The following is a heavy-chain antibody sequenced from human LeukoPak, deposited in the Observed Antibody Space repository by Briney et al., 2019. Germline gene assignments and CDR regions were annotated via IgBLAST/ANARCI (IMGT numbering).Heavy chain of an antibody. CDR3: ARVPVGPCSSTSCYLWSRGDY. V-gene: IGHV3-7*01. Sequence: GGSLRLSCAASGFTFSSYWMSWVRQAPGKGLEWVANIKQDGSEKYYVDSVKGRFTISRDNAKNSLYLQMNSLRAEDTAVYYCARVPVGPCSSTSCYLWSRGDYWGQGTLVTVSS. D-gene: IGHD2-2*01. CDR1: GFTFSSYW. J-gene: IGHJ4*02. CDR2: IKQDGSEK.